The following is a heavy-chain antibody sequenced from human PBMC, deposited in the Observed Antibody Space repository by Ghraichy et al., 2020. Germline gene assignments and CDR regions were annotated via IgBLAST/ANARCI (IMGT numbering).Heavy chain of an antibody. CDR3: ARDRAGGVVTKVYYYGMDV. V-gene: IGHV1-46*01. CDR2: INPSGGST. D-gene: IGHD3-16*01. Sequence: ASVKVSCKASGYTFTSYYMHWVRQAPGQGLEWMGIINPSGGSTSYAQKFQGRVTMTRDTSTSTVYMELSSLRSEDTAVYYCARDRAGGVVTKVYYYGMDVWGQGTTFTVSS. CDR1: GYTFTSYY. J-gene: IGHJ6*02.